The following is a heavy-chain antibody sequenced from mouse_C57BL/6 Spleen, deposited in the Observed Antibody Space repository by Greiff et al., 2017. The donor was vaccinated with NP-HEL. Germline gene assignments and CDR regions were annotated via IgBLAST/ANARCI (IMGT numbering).Heavy chain of an antibody. V-gene: IGHV5-4*01. D-gene: IGHD1-1*01. Sequence: DVHLVESGGGLVKPGGSLKLSCAASGFTFSSYAMSWVRQTPEKRLEWVATISDGGSYTYYPDNVKGRFTISRDNAKNNLYLQMSHLKSEDTAMYYCARDQVDAMDYWGQGTSVTVSS. CDR1: GFTFSSYA. CDR3: ARDQVDAMDY. J-gene: IGHJ4*01. CDR2: ISDGGSYT.